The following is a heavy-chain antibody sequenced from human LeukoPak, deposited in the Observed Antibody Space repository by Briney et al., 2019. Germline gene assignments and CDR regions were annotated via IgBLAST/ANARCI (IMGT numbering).Heavy chain of an antibody. CDR3: ARLGSGVDP. CDR2: IYHSGST. J-gene: IGHJ5*02. V-gene: IGHV4-30-2*01. CDR1: GGSISSGGYY. Sequence: SETLSLTCTVSGGSISSGGYYWSWIRQPPGKGLEWIGYIYHSGSTYYNPSLKSRVTISVDRSKNQFSLKLSSVTAADTAVYYCARLGSGVDPWGQGTLVTVSS. D-gene: IGHD3-10*01.